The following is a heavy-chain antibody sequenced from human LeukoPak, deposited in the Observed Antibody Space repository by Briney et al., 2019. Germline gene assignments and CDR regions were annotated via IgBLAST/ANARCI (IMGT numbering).Heavy chain of an antibody. D-gene: IGHD2-8*01. J-gene: IGHJ4*02. V-gene: IGHV3-21*01. Sequence: GGSLRLSCAASGFASSGYSMNWVRHAPGEGLEWVSSISSWSDYIYYADSVQGRFTISRDNAKNSLYLQMNSLRAEDTAVYYCARDGGYCRNGVCYLDYWGQGALVTVSS. CDR2: ISSWSDYI. CDR1: GFASSGYS. CDR3: ARDGGYCRNGVCYLDY.